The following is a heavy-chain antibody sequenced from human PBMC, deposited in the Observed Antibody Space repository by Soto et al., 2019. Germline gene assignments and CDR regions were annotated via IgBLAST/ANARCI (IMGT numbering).Heavy chain of an antibody. CDR2: ISSSSSYT. CDR3: ARPYCGCDCYSDY. Sequence: QVQLVESGGGLVKPGGSLRLSCAASGFTFSDYYMSWIRQAPGKGLEWVSYISSSSSYTNYADSVKGRFTISRDNAKNSLYLQMNSLRAEDTAVYYCARPYCGCDCYSDYWGQGTLVTVSS. CDR1: GFTFSDYY. V-gene: IGHV3-11*06. J-gene: IGHJ4*02. D-gene: IGHD2-21*02.